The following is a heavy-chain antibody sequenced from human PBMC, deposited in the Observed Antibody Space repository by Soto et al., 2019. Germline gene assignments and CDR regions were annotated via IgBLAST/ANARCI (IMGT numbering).Heavy chain of an antibody. CDR2: IYYSGST. D-gene: IGHD2-21*02. V-gene: IGHV4-59*01. CDR3: ARCGGDCYLIDY. Sequence: SETLSLTCTVSGGSISSYYWSWIRQPPGKGLEWIGYIYYSGSTNYNPSLKSRVTISVDTSKNQFSLKLSSVTAADTAVYYCARCGGDCYLIDYWGQGTLVTV. CDR1: GGSISSYY. J-gene: IGHJ4*02.